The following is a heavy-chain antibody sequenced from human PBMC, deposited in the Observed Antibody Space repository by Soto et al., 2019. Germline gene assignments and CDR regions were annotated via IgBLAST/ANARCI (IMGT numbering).Heavy chain of an antibody. Sequence: GGSLRLSCAASGFTFSSYGMHWVRQAPGKGLEWVAVISYDGSNKYYADSVKGRFTISRDNSKNTLYLQMNSLRAEDTAVYYCAKDGLFLWCGEPSYNWFDPWGQGTLVTVSP. D-gene: IGHD3-10*01. V-gene: IGHV3-30*18. CDR3: AKDGLFLWCGEPSYNWFDP. J-gene: IGHJ5*02. CDR2: ISYDGSNK. CDR1: GFTFSSYG.